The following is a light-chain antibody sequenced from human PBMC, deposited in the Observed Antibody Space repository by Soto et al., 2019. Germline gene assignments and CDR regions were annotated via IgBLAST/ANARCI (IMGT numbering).Light chain of an antibody. Sequence: DIPMTQSPSSLSASVGDRVSITCRASQSISANLNWFQQKPGRAPNLLIYATSTLPSGVPSRFSGTRSGTDFTLTISTLQPEDSATYYCQQSYTIPLTFGGGTKVDIK. CDR1: QSISAN. J-gene: IGKJ4*01. V-gene: IGKV1-39*01. CDR3: QQSYTIPLT. CDR2: ATS.